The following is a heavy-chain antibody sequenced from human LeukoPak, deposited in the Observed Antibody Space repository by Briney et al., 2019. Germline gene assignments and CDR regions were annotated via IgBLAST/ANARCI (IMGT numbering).Heavy chain of an antibody. D-gene: IGHD3-10*01. V-gene: IGHV4-34*01. J-gene: IGHJ4*02. CDR3: ARGPSLFDSGY. CDR1: GGSFSGYY. CDR2: INHSGST. Sequence: KSSETLSLTCAVYGGSFSGYYWSWIRQPPGKGLEWIGEINHSGSTNYNPSLKSRVTISVDTSKNQFSLKLSSVTAADTAVYYCARGPSLFDSGYWGQGTLVTVSS.